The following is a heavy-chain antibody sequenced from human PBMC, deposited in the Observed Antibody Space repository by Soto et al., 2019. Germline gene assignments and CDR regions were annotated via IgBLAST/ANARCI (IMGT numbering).Heavy chain of an antibody. Sequence: QVQLVQSGAEVKKPGSSVRVSCTASGHPHTISWVRQAPGKGLEWLGGIVPTLGSTNYARDFQGGVTISADKSTGVVHMESIGLRSEDSATYYCGSAQFRGFLLRNWGAGT. D-gene: IGHD2-15*01. CDR2: IVPTLGST. J-gene: IGHJ1*01. V-gene: IGHV1-69*08. CDR3: GSAQFRGFLLRN. CDR1: GHPHT.